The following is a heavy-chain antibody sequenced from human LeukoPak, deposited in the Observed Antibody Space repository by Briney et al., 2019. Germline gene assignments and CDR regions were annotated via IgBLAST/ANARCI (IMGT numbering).Heavy chain of an antibody. J-gene: IGHJ3*02. CDR2: IYPGDSDT. D-gene: IGHD1-14*01. CDR3: ARLAEPEPTDNGFALDI. V-gene: IGHV5-51*01. Sequence: GESLKISCKGSGYSFTSYWIGWVRQLPGKGLEWMGIIYPGDSDTRYSPSFQGQVTISADKSISTAYLQWSSLKASDTAMYYCARLAEPEPTDNGFALDIWGQGTMVTVSS. CDR1: GYSFTSYW.